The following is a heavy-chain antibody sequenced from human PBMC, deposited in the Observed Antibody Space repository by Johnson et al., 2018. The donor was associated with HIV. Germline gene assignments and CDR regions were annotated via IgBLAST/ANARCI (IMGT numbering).Heavy chain of an antibody. V-gene: IGHV3-33*03. D-gene: IGHD4-17*01. CDR3: AKGDDGDYEGSDAFDI. Sequence: QVQLVESGGGVVQPGRSLRLSCAASGFTFSNYGIHWVRQAPGKGLEWVASTWFDGSKKYYSDSVRGRFIISRDNSKNTLYLQMNSLRAEDTAVYYCAKGDDGDYEGSDAFDIWGQGTMVTVSS. CDR2: TWFDGSKK. CDR1: GFTFSNYG. J-gene: IGHJ3*02.